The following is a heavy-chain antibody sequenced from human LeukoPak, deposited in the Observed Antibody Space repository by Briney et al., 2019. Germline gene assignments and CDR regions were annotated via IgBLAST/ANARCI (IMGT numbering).Heavy chain of an antibody. CDR1: GGSVSSYY. V-gene: IGHV4-59*08. Sequence: SETLSLTCTFSGGSVSSYYWSWIRQPPGKGLEWIGYIYYTGTTNYNPSLERRVTMSVDTSKNQFSLKLTSVTAADTAVYYCARQVYYHNRPAYDYWGQGTLVTVSS. J-gene: IGHJ4*02. CDR3: ARQVYYHNRPAYDY. CDR2: IYYTGTT. D-gene: IGHD1-14*01.